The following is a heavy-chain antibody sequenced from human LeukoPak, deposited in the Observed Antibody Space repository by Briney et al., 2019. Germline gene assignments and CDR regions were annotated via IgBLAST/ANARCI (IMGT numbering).Heavy chain of an antibody. CDR1: GFTFSSYS. Sequence: GGSLRLSCAASGFTFSSYSMNWVRQAPGKGLEWVSYISSSSSTIYYADSVKGRFTISRDNAKNSLYLQMNSLRAVDTAVYYCARGIAAAVNDAFDIWGQGTMVTVSS. CDR3: ARGIAAAVNDAFDI. V-gene: IGHV3-48*01. CDR2: ISSSSSTI. J-gene: IGHJ3*02. D-gene: IGHD6-13*01.